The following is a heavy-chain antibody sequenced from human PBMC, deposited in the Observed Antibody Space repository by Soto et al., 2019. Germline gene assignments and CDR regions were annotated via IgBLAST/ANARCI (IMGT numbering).Heavy chain of an antibody. J-gene: IGHJ4*02. CDR3: AADQFHYDSSGPPFDY. CDR1: GFTFTSSA. D-gene: IGHD3-22*01. CDR2: IVVGSGNT. Sequence: ASVKVSCKASGFTFTSSAVQWVRQARGQRLEWIGWIVVGSGNTNYAQKFQERVTITRDMSTSTAYMELSSLRSEDTAVYYCAADQFHYDSSGPPFDYWGQGTLVTVSS. V-gene: IGHV1-58*01.